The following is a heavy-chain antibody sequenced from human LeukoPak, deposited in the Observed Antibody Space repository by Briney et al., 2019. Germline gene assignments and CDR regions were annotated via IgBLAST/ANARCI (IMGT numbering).Heavy chain of an antibody. CDR1: GFTFSSYT. D-gene: IGHD2-2*01. CDR3: ARGPSD. Sequence: GGSLRLSCAASGFTFSSYTMNWVRQAPGKGLEWVSSISSSSSYIYCAESVKGRFTISRDNAKNSLYLQLNSLRAEDTAMYYCARGPSDWGQGTLVTVSS. J-gene: IGHJ4*02. V-gene: IGHV3-21*01. CDR2: ISSSSSYI.